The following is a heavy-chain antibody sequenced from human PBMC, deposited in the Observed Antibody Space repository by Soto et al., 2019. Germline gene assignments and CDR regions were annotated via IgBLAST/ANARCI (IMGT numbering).Heavy chain of an antibody. V-gene: IGHV4-39*01. Sequence: PSETLSLTCTVSGGSISSSSYYWGWIRQPPGKGLEWIGCIYYSGSTYYNPSLKSRVTISVDTSKNQFSLKLSSVTAADTAVYYCARGLVDTAMGTFDYWGQGTLVTVS. CDR1: GGSISSSSYY. CDR3: ARGLVDTAMGTFDY. J-gene: IGHJ4*02. CDR2: IYYSGST. D-gene: IGHD5-18*01.